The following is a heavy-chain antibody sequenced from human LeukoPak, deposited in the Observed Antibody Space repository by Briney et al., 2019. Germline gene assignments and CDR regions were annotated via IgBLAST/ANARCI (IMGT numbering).Heavy chain of an antibody. V-gene: IGHV3-30-3*01. CDR2: ISYDGSNK. Sequence: GGSLRLSCAASGFTFSSYEMNWVRQAPGKGLEWVAVISYDGSNKYYADSVKGRFTISRDNSKNTLYLQMNSLRAEDTAVYYCARDGVSSTDYYFDYWGQGTLVTVSS. D-gene: IGHD2-2*01. J-gene: IGHJ4*02. CDR3: ARDGVSSTDYYFDY. CDR1: GFTFSSYE.